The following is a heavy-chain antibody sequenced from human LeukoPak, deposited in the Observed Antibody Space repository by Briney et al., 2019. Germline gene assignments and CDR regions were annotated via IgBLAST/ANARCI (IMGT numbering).Heavy chain of an antibody. CDR3: VRDCITSPNWFEP. CDR1: GGYIRDYH. V-gene: IGHV4-4*07. CDR2: NPSSGTT. D-gene: IGHD3-10*01. Sequence: SETLSLTCTIPGGYIRDYHWSSIRQPAGKGQERNGRNPSSGTTNDNPSLKGRVTMSVDTSKNQFSLKLNSVTAADTAVYYCVRDCITSPNWFEPWGQGTLVIVSS. J-gene: IGHJ5*02.